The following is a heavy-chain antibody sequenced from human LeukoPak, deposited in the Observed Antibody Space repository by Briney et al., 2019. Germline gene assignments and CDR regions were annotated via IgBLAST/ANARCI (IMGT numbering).Heavy chain of an antibody. D-gene: IGHD3-3*01. Sequence: GASVNVSCKSSGYTLTSCGISWVRQAPGQGLAWMGWISAYNGKTNYAQKLQGRVTMTTDTSTSTAYLELRSLRYDDTAVYYCARSLYSDFWSGYSEYYYYMDVWGKGTTVTVSS. CDR2: ISAYNGKT. CDR1: GYTLTSCG. CDR3: ARSLYSDFWSGYSEYYYYMDV. V-gene: IGHV1-18*01. J-gene: IGHJ6*03.